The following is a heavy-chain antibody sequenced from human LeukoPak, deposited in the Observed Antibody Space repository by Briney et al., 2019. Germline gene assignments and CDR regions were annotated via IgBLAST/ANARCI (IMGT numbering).Heavy chain of an antibody. J-gene: IGHJ5*02. Sequence: GSLRLSCAASGFTFSNAWMSWIRQPPGKGLEWIGYIYYSGSTNYNPSLKSRVTISVDTSKNQFSLKLSSVTAADTAVYYCARDNWNDLYWFDPWGQGTLVTVSS. CDR3: ARDNWNDLYWFDP. CDR2: IYYSGST. CDR1: GFTFSNAW. V-gene: IGHV4-59*01. D-gene: IGHD1-20*01.